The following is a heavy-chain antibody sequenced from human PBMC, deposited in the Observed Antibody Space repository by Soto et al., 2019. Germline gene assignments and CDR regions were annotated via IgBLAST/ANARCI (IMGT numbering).Heavy chain of an antibody. CDR2: IDLNDGE. CDR3: ARTRRGSSGYDFDF. V-gene: IGHV2-70*11. CDR1: GFSLTSDRLG. Sequence: GSCPTLVNPTQTLTLTCTSSGFSLTSDRLGESWLRQPPGRALELLARIDLNDGEYYGTSLKARLTISRCTSKTQVLHRLPNVAPVDTAPYYCARTRRGSSGYDFDFWGKGPLVTVSS. D-gene: IGHD5-12*01. J-gene: IGHJ4*02.